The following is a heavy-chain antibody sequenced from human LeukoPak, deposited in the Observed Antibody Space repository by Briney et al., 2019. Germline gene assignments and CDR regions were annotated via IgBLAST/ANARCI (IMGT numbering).Heavy chain of an antibody. D-gene: IGHD3-16*02. CDR1: GFTFSSYT. CDR3: ARDAIIGGILV. Sequence: GESLRLSCVASGFTFSSYTMNWVRQAPGKGLEWVSSITSIGGYIYYADPVKGRFTISRDNAKNSLYLQMNSLRAEDTAVYYCARDAIIGGILVWGQGTLVTVSS. V-gene: IGHV3-21*01. CDR2: ITSIGGYI. J-gene: IGHJ4*02.